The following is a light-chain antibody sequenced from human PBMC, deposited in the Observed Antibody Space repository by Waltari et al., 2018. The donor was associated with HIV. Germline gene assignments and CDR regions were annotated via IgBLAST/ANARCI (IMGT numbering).Light chain of an antibody. CDR3: MQGSEFPWT. CDR1: PSLVHRDGDTH. J-gene: IGKJ1*01. V-gene: IGKV2-24*01. CDR2: KIS. Sequence: DIVMTQSPLSLPVTVGQPASISCRSGPSLVHRDGDTHFSWLQQRPGQPPRLLLYKISNRCSGVPDRFRGSGAGTDFTLHISRVEPEDVGVYYCMQGSEFPWTFGQGTTLEI.